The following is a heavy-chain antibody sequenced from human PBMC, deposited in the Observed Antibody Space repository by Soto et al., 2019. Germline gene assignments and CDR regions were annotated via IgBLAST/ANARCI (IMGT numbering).Heavy chain of an antibody. D-gene: IGHD3-9*01. CDR1: GYTFTGYY. V-gene: IGHV1-2*02. CDR2: INPNSGGT. J-gene: IGHJ5*02. Sequence: ASVKVSCKASGYTFTGYYMHWVRQAPGQGLEWMGWINPNSGGTNYAQKFQGRVTMTRDTSISTAYMELSRLRSDDTAVYYCARSPDILAGRRWFDPRGKGTLVTVSS. CDR3: ARSPDILAGRRWFDP.